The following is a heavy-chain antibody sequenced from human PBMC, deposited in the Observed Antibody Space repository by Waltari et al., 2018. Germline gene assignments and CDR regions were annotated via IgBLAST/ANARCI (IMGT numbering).Heavy chain of an antibody. J-gene: IGHJ4*02. CDR1: GGSISSRRYY. V-gene: IGHV4-39*07. Sequence: QLQLQESGPGLVKPSETLSLPCTVSGGSISSRRYYWGWIRQPPGKGLEWIGSIYYSGSTYYNPSLKSRVTISVDTSKNQFSLKLSSVTAADTAVYYCATVTPVDYWGQGTLVTVSS. CDR3: ATVTPVDY. CDR2: IYYSGST. D-gene: IGHD4-17*01.